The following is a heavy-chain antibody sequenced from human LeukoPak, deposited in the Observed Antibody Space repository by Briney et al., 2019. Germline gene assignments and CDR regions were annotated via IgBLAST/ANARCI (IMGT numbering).Heavy chain of an antibody. CDR2: IIPIFGTA. J-gene: IGHJ5*02. Sequence: SVNVSCKPSAGTFSSYSISWVRQAPGQGLEWMGGIIPIFGTANYAQKFQGRVTITADESTSTAYVELSRLGSEDTAEYYCARSENWFDPWGQGTLVTVSS. V-gene: IGHV1-69*13. CDR1: AGTFSSYS. CDR3: ARSENWFDP.